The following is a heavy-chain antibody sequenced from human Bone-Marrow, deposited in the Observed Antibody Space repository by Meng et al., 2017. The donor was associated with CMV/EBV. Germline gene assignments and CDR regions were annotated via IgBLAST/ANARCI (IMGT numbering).Heavy chain of an antibody. CDR2: IYYSGST. D-gene: IGHD3-10*01. CDR3: ARDSGVYGMDV. J-gene: IGHJ6*02. V-gene: IGHV4-59*01. CDR1: GGSISSYY. Sequence: SETLSLTCTVSGGSISSYYWSWIRQPPGKGLEWIGYIYYSGSTNYNPSLKSRVTTSVDTSKNQFSLKLSSVTAADTAVYYCARDSGVYGMDVWGQGTTVTVSS.